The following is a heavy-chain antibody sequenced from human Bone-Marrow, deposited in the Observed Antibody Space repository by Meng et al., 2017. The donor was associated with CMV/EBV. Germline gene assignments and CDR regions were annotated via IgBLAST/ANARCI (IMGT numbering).Heavy chain of an antibody. CDR2: IFSSGSS. CDR3: ATGRDAYKTGY. CDR1: GGSVGSGPCF. Sequence: CSVSGGSVGSGPCFWNWIRQPPGKGLEWIGYIFSSGSSDYNPSIKSRVTMSVDKSKNQFSLNLTSVTAADTAVYYCATGRDAYKTGYWGQGTLVTVSS. V-gene: IGHV4-61*01. D-gene: IGHD5-24*01. J-gene: IGHJ4*02.